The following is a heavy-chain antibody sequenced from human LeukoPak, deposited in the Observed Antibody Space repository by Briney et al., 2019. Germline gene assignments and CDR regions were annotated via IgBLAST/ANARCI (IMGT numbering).Heavy chain of an antibody. V-gene: IGHV3-23*01. D-gene: IGHD2-21*01. CDR3: AKAPVTTCRGAYCYPFDY. CDR2: ISDSGGST. CDR1: GFTFSSYA. J-gene: IGHJ4*02. Sequence: GGTLRLSCAASGFTFSSYAMSWVRQAPGKGLEWVSAISDSGGSTYYADSVKGRFTISRDSSKNTLFLQMNRLRPEDAAVYYCAKAPVTTCRGAYCYPFDYWGQGTLVTVSS.